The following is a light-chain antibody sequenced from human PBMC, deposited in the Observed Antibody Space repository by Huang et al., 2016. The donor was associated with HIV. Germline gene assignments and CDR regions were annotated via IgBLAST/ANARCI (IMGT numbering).Light chain of an antibody. CDR2: AAS. CDR1: QHINTW. CDR3: QQANSFPFT. Sequence: DFQMTQSPSSVSASVGDRVTITCRASQHINTWLAWYQQKPGKAPKLLIYAASTLQSGVPSRFSGSGSGTDVTLTISSLQPEDFATYYCQQANSFPFTFGPGTKVDIK. V-gene: IGKV1-12*01. J-gene: IGKJ3*01.